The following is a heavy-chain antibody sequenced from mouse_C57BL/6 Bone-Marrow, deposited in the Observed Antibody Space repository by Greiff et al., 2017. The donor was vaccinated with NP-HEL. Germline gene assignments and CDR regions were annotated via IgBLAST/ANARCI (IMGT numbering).Heavy chain of an antibody. CDR2: IYPRSGNT. D-gene: IGHD2-2*01. J-gene: IGHJ3*01. Sequence: QVQLKQSGAELARPGASVKLSCKASGYTFTSYGISWVKQRTGQGLEWIGEIYPRSGNTYYNEKFKGKATLTADTSSSTAYMELRSLTSEDSAVYFCAMVTGAYWGQGTLVTVSA. CDR1: GYTFTSYG. CDR3: AMVTGAY. V-gene: IGHV1-81*01.